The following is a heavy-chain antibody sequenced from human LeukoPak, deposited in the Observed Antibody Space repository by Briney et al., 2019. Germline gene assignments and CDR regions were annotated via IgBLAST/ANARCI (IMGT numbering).Heavy chain of an antibody. D-gene: IGHD3-10*01. Sequence: ASVTVSFTTSAYSFTSYYMRWGRQAPGQGLEWMGIINPSGGSTSYAQKFQGRVTMTRDMSTSTVYMELSSLRSEETAVYFCARVIVRGVIGAFEIWGQGTMVTVSS. V-gene: IGHV1-46*01. CDR3: ARVIVRGVIGAFEI. CDR1: AYSFTSYY. J-gene: IGHJ3*02. CDR2: INPSGGST.